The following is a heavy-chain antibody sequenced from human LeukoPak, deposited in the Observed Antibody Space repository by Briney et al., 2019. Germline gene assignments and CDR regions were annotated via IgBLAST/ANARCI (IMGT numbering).Heavy chain of an antibody. CDR3: ARVSGSYGMYYFDY. CDR1: GYTFTSYD. J-gene: IGHJ4*02. V-gene: IGHV1-8*01. Sequence: ASVKVSCKASGYTFTSYDINWVRQATGQGLEWMGWMNPNSGNTGYAQKFQGRVTMTRNTSISTAYMELSSLRSEDTAVYYCARVSGSYGMYYFDYWGQGTLVTVSS. CDR2: MNPNSGNT. D-gene: IGHD1-26*01.